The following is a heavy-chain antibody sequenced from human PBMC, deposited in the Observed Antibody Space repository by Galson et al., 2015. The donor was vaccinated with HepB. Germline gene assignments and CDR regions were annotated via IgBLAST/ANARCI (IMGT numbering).Heavy chain of an antibody. CDR2: IYPGDSET. CDR3: ARLGHEGYHYYGMDV. CDR1: GYSFRNYW. D-gene: IGHD2-2*01. Sequence: QSGAEVKKPGESLKISCKASGYSFRNYWIGWVRQMPGKGLQCMGIIYPGDSETRYSPSFQGQVTISADKSLNTAYLQWRSLKASDTAMYYCARLGHEGYHYYGMDVWGQGPTVTVSS. V-gene: IGHV5-51*01. J-gene: IGHJ6*02.